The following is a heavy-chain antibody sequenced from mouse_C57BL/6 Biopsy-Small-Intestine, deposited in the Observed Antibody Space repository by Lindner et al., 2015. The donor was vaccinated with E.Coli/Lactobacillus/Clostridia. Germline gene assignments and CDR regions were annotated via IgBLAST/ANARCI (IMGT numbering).Heavy chain of an antibody. CDR2: INPITGGT. CDR1: GYSFTGYY. CDR3: GRSYYDYLDY. D-gene: IGHD2-4*01. V-gene: IGHV1-42*01. J-gene: IGHJ2*01. Sequence: VQLQESGPELVKPGASVKISCKASGYSFTGYYMNWVKQSPEKSLEWIGEINPITGGTTYNQKFKAKATLTVDKSSSTAYIQLKSLTSEDSAVYFCGRSYYDYLDYWGQGTTLTVSS.